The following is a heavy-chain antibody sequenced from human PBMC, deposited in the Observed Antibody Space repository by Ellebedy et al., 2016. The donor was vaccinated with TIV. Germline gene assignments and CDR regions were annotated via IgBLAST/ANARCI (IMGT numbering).Heavy chain of an antibody. CDR2: ISSSSSYI. Sequence: GGSLRLXCAASGFTFSSYSMNWVRQAPGKGLEWVSSISSSSSYIYYADSVKGRFTISRDNAKNSLYLQMNSLRAEDTAVYYCARVGREFWAFDIWGQGTMVTVSS. CDR1: GFTFSSYS. V-gene: IGHV3-21*01. D-gene: IGHD3-10*01. CDR3: ARVGREFWAFDI. J-gene: IGHJ3*02.